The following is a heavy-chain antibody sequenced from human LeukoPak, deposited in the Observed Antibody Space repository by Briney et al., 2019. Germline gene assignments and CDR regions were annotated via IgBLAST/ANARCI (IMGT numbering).Heavy chain of an antibody. D-gene: IGHD2-2*01. Sequence: PGGSLRLSCAASGFTFSSYSMNWVRQAPGKGLEWVSSISSSSSYIYYADSVKGRFTISRDNAKNSLYLQMNSLRAEDTAVYYCARDRLEYCSSTSCPGDAFDIWGQGTMVTVSS. CDR3: ARDRLEYCSSTSCPGDAFDI. CDR1: GFTFSSYS. CDR2: ISSSSSYI. J-gene: IGHJ3*02. V-gene: IGHV3-21*01.